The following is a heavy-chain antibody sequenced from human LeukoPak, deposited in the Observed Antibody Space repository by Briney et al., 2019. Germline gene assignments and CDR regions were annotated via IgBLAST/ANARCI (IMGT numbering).Heavy chain of an antibody. CDR2: ISSSGSTI. D-gene: IGHD3-22*01. V-gene: IGHV3-48*03. Sequence: GGSLRLSCAASGFTFSTYEMNWVRRAPGKGLEWVSYISSSGSTIYYAESVKGRFTISRDNAKNSLYLQMNSLRAEDTAVYYCAGGHSSGYFDYWGQGTLVTVSS. CDR3: AGGHSSGYFDY. CDR1: GFTFSTYE. J-gene: IGHJ4*02.